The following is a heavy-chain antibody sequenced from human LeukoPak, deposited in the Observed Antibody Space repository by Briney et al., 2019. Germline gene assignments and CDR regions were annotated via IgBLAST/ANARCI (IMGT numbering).Heavy chain of an antibody. V-gene: IGHV3-48*03. J-gene: IGHJ4*02. CDR2: ISSSGCTI. Sequence: GGSLRLSRAACRFTLRRYEMHWVRQAPAKGLEGVSYISSSGCTIYYADSLRDRFTISRDNAKNSLYLQTNSLRAEDTAFYDCARTGYSSCWYGAYYFDYWGQGTLVTVSS. CDR1: RFTLRRYE. CDR3: ARTGYSSCWYGAYYFDY. D-gene: IGHD6-19*01.